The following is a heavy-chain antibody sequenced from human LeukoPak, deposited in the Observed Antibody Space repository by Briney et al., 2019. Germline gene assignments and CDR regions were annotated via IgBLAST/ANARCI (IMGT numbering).Heavy chain of an antibody. V-gene: IGHV4-30-2*01. Sequence: TLSLTFAVSGGSISSGGYSWSWIRPPPGKGLEWIGYIYHSGSTYYNPSLKSRVTISVDRSKNQFSLKLSSVTAADTAVYYCARKDSGSDAFDIWGQGTMVTVSS. CDR3: ARKDSGSDAFDI. CDR2: IYHSGST. CDR1: GGSISSGGYS. J-gene: IGHJ3*02. D-gene: IGHD5-12*01.